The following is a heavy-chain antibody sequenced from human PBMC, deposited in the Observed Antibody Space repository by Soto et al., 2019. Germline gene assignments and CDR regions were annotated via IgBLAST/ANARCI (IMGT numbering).Heavy chain of an antibody. CDR3: ARDSVAGRVSWFDP. D-gene: IGHD6-19*01. CDR2: ISSSSSYI. J-gene: IGHJ5*02. Sequence: EVQLVESGGGLVKPGGSLRLSCAASGFTFSSYSMNWVRQAPGKGLEWVSSISSSSSYIYYADSVKGRFTISRDNAKNSLYLQMNSLRAEDTAVYYCARDSVAGRVSWFDPWGQGTLVTVSS. CDR1: GFTFSSYS. V-gene: IGHV3-21*01.